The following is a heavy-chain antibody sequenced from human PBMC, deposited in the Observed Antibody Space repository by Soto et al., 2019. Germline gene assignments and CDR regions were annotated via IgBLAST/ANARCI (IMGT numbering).Heavy chain of an antibody. CDR2: INAGNGNT. V-gene: IGHV1-3*01. D-gene: IGHD3-22*01. CDR1: GYTFTSYA. J-gene: IGHJ6*02. Sequence: QVQLVQSGAEVKKPGASVKVSCKASGYTFTSYAMHRVRQAPGQRLEWMGWINAGNGNTKYSQKFQGRVTITRDTSASTAYMELSSLRSEDTAVYYCARENYYDSSGYSLYYYYYGMDVWGQGTTVTVSS. CDR3: ARENYYDSSGYSLYYYYYGMDV.